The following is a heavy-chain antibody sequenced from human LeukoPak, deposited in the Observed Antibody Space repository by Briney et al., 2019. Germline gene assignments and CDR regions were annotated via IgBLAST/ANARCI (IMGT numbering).Heavy chain of an antibody. D-gene: IGHD1-26*01. CDR2: INPSGGST. J-gene: IGHJ4*02. Sequence: ASVKVSCKASGYTFTSYCMHWVRQAPGQGLEWMGIINPSGGSTSYAQKFQGRVTMTRDTSTSTVYMELSSLRSEDTAVYYCAREVVGATTKGAYDYWGQGTLVTVSS. V-gene: IGHV1-46*03. CDR3: AREVVGATTKGAYDY. CDR1: GYTFTSYC.